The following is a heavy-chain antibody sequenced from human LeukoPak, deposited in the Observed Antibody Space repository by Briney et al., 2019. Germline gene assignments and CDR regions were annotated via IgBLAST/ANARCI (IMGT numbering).Heavy chain of an antibody. CDR3: AGGGGLDNY. CDR1: GGSFSGYY. J-gene: IGHJ4*02. D-gene: IGHD3-16*01. CDR2: INHSGST. V-gene: IGHV4-34*01. Sequence: SETLSLICGVYGGSFSGYYWTWIRQSPGKGLEWIGEINHSGSTKYNPSLKSRVAISADTSKNQFSLKLSSVTAADTAVYYCAGGGGLDNYWGQETLVTVS.